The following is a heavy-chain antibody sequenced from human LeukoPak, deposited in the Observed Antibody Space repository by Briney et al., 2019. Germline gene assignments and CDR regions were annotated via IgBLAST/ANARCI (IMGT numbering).Heavy chain of an antibody. CDR1: GFTFSSYA. CDR2: ISGSGGST. Sequence: GGSLRLSCAASGFTFSSYAMSWVRQAPGKGLEWVSAISGSGGSTYYADSVKGRFTISRDNSKNTLYLQMNSLRAEDTAVYYCAKDRKGYCSSTSRLALDYWGQGTLVTVSS. CDR3: AKDRKGYCSSTSRLALDY. V-gene: IGHV3-23*01. D-gene: IGHD2-2*01. J-gene: IGHJ4*02.